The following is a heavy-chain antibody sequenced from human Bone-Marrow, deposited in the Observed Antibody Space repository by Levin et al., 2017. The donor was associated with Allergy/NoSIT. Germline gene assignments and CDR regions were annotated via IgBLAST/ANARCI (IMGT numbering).Heavy chain of an antibody. D-gene: IGHD3-22*01. V-gene: IGHV4-59*01. CDR2: VYVSGST. CDR1: GGSIGTYY. CDR3: ARGQAYYYDSSGYVNFDY. J-gene: IGHJ4*02. Sequence: SETLSLTCSVSGGSIGTYYWNWIRQSPGKGLEYIGYVYVSGSTNFNPSLKRRVTMSVDPSKNQFSLRLSSVTAADTAVYFCARGQAYYYDSSGYVNFDYWGQGTLVTVSS.